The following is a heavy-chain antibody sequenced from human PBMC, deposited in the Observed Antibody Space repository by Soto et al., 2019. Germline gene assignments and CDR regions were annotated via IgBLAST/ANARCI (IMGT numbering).Heavy chain of an antibody. CDR3: ARDLGDGILRYFDWLSNSHDY. Sequence: SVKVSCKASGFTFTSSAVQWVRQARGQRLEWIGWIGVGSGNRHYAQKFQERVTITRDMSTNTAYMELRSLRSDDTAVYYCARDLGDGILRYFDWLSNSHDYWGQGTLVTVSS. CDR2: IGVGSGNR. V-gene: IGHV1-58*01. CDR1: GFTFTSSA. J-gene: IGHJ4*02. D-gene: IGHD3-9*01.